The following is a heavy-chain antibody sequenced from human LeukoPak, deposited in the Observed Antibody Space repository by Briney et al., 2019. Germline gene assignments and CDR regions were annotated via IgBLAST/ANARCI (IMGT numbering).Heavy chain of an antibody. Sequence: GGSLRLSCAAAGFTFSSYWMSWGRQAPGKGLEWAANIKQDGSEKYYVDSVKGRFTISRDNAKNSLYLQMNSLRAEDTAVYYCARGLSSSSWSDRDYWGQGTLVTVSS. CDR2: IKQDGSEK. V-gene: IGHV3-7*01. J-gene: IGHJ4*02. CDR3: ARGLSSSSWSDRDY. D-gene: IGHD6-13*01. CDR1: GFTFSSYW.